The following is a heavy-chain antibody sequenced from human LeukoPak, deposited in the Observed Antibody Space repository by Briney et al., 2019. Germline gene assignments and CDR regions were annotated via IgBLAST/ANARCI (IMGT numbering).Heavy chain of an antibody. CDR2: INHSGST. D-gene: IGHD1-26*01. J-gene: IGHJ4*02. CDR1: GGSFSGYY. V-gene: IGHV4-34*01. Sequence: SGTLSLTCAVCGGSFSGYYWSWIRQPPGRGREWIGEINHSGSTNYKPSLKSRVTISVETSKNQFSLKLSSVTAADTAVYYCARTYSGSYYARYYFDYWGQGTLVTVSS. CDR3: ARTYSGSYYARYYFDY.